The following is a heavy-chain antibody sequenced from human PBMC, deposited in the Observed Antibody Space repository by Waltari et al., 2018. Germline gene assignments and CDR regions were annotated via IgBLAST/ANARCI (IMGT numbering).Heavy chain of an antibody. CDR3: AREKWLVRFLDY. J-gene: IGHJ4*02. D-gene: IGHD6-19*01. CDR1: GGSISSGGYY. CDR2: IYYSGST. V-gene: IGHV4-31*03. Sequence: QVQLQESGPGLVKPSQTLSLTCTVSGGSISSGGYYWRWIRQHPGKGLEWIGYIYYSGSTYYNPSLKSRVTISVDTSKNQFSLKLSSVTAADTAVYYCAREKWLVRFLDYWGQGTLVTVSS.